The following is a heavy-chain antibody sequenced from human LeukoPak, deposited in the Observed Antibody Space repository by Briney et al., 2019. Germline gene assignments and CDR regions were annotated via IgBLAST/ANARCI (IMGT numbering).Heavy chain of an antibody. CDR1: GFTFSSYA. J-gene: IGHJ4*02. D-gene: IGHD4-23*01. V-gene: IGHV3-23*01. CDR2: ISGSGGST. CDR3: ANHYGGNPKYYFDY. Sequence: GGSLRLSCAASGFTFSSYAMSWVRQAPGKGLEWVSVISGSGGSTYYADSVKGRFTISRDNSKNTLYLQMNSLRAEDTAVYYCANHYGGNPKYYFDYWRQGTLVTVSS.